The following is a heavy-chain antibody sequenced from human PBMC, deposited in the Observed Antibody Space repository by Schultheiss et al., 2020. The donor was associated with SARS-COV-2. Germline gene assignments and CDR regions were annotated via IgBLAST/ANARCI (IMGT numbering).Heavy chain of an antibody. CDR3: ASKDTAMVHDAFDI. D-gene: IGHD5-18*01. CDR1: GYTFTSYG. J-gene: IGHJ3*02. CDR2: INPKNGDT. V-gene: IGHV1-2*02. Sequence: ASVKVSCKASGYTFTSYGISWVRQAPGQGLEWMGWINPKNGDTKYVQKFQGRVTMTRDTSISTAYMELSRLRSDDTAVYYCASKDTAMVHDAFDIWGQGTMVTVSS.